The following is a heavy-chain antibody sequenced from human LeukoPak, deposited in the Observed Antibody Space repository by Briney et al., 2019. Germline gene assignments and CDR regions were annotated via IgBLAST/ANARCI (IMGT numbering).Heavy chain of an antibody. V-gene: IGHV3-33*01. CDR3: ASSSGWYLSSDY. D-gene: IGHD6-19*01. J-gene: IGHJ4*02. CDR1: GFTFRTYG. CDR2: IWYDGSDK. Sequence: GGSLRLSCAASGFTFRTYGMHWVRQAPGKGLEWVAVIWYDGSDKYHADSVKGRFTISRDNSKNMLYLQMNSLRAEDTPVYYCASSSGWYLSSDYWGQGTLVTVSS.